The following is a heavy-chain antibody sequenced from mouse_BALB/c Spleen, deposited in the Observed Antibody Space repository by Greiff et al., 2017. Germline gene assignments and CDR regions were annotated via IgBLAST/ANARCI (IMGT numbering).Heavy chain of an antibody. J-gene: IGHJ2*01. CDR2: IYPGDGDT. Sequence: VQLQQSGAELARPGASVKLSCKASGYTFTSYWMQWVKQRPGQGLEWIGAIYPGDGDTRYTQKFKGKSTLTADKSSSTAYMQLSSLASEDSAVCYCARESGNFDYWGQGTTLTVSS. CDR1: GYTFTSYW. D-gene: IGHD1-3*01. V-gene: IGHV1-87*01. CDR3: ARESGNFDY.